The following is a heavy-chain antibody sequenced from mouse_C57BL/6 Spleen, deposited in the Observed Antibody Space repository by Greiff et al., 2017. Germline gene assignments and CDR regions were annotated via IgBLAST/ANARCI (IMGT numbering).Heavy chain of an antibody. Sequence: VQLQQPGAELVKPGASVKLSCKASGYTFTSYWMQWVKQRPGQGLEWIGEIDPSDSFTNYNQKFKGKATLTVDTSSSTAYMQLSSLTSEDSAVYYCARGLRRGYYFDYGGQGTTLTVSS. D-gene: IGHD2-2*01. CDR1: GYTFTSYW. V-gene: IGHV1-50*01. CDR2: IDPSDSFT. CDR3: ARGLRRGYYFDY. J-gene: IGHJ2*01.